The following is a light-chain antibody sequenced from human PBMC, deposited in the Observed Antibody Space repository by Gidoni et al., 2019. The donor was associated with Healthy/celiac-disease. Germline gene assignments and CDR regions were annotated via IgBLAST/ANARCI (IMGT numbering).Light chain of an antibody. J-gene: IGKJ3*01. CDR3: QQSYSTPPST. V-gene: IGKV1-39*01. Sequence: DIQMTQSPSSLSASVGDRVTITCRASQSISSYLNWYQQKPGKAPKLLIYAASSLQSGVPSRFSGSGSGTDITLTISSLQPEDFATYYCQQSYSTPPSTFGPGTKVEIK. CDR2: AAS. CDR1: QSISSY.